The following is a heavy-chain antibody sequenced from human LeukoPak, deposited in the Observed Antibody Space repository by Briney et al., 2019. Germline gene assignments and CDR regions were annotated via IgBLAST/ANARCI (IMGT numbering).Heavy chain of an antibody. V-gene: IGHV3-23*01. Sequence: GGSLRLSCAASGFTFSSYAMSWVRQAPGKGLEWGSAISGSGGGTYYADSVKGRFTISRDYSKNTLYLQMKSLRAEDTAVYYCAKDAPVNIVVVPAANSWGQGTLVTVSS. CDR1: GFTFSSYA. CDR3: AKDAPVNIVVVPAANS. D-gene: IGHD2-2*01. CDR2: ISGSGGGT. J-gene: IGHJ4*02.